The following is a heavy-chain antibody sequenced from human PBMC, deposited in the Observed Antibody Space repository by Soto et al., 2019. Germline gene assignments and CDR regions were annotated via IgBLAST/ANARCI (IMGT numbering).Heavy chain of an antibody. D-gene: IGHD6-13*01. Sequence: QVQLQESGPGLVKPSQTLSLTCTVSGGSISSGGYYWSWIRQHPGKGLEWIGYIYYSGSTYYNPSLNSRVTLSVDTRKHQCSLKLSSVTAEATAVDYCGGAPGVLSVAENFRHWGQGTLVTVAS. CDR1: GGSISSGGYY. J-gene: IGHJ1*01. CDR3: GGAPGVLSVAENFRH. CDR2: IYYSGST. V-gene: IGHV4-31*03.